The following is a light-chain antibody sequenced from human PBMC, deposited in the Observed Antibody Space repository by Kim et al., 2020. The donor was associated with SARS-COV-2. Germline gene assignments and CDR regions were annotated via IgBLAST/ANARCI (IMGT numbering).Light chain of an antibody. V-gene: IGLV3-19*01. J-gene: IGLJ2*01. CDR1: SLRSYY. CDR2: GRN. CDR3: QSWDSGGNVV. Sequence: SSELTQDPAVSVALGQTVRITCQGDSLRSYYATWYQQKPRQAPLLVIFGRNNRPSGIPDRFSGSTSGNTASLTISGAQAEDEADFYCQSWDSGGNVVFGGGTQLTVL.